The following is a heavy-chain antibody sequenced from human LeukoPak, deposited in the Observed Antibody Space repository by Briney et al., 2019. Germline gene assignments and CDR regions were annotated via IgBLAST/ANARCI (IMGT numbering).Heavy chain of an antibody. V-gene: IGHV3-7*01. D-gene: IGHD2-21*02. J-gene: IGHJ4*02. CDR3: AKVPRDSDCY. CDR2: INEDGSVK. Sequence: GGPLRLSCAVSGGTLSAYWMAWVRQSPGKGLEWVAEINEDGSVKYYVDSMKGRFTISRDNAKNSLYLQMNSLGAEDTAVYYCAKVPRDSDCYWGQGTLVTVSS. CDR1: GGTLSAYW.